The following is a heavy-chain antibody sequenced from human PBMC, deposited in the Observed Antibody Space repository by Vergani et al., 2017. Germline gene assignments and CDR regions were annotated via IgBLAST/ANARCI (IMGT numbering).Heavy chain of an antibody. Sequence: EVQLVESGGGLVKPGGSLRLSCAASGFPFSNAWMSWVRQAPGKGLEWVGRIKSKTDGGTTDYAAPVKGRFTISRDDSKNTLYLQMNSLKTEDTAVYYCTTDWVWERGYDLFDYWGQGTLVTVSS. CDR1: GFPFSNAW. D-gene: IGHD5-12*01. CDR3: TTDWVWERGYDLFDY. V-gene: IGHV3-15*01. CDR2: IKSKTDGGTT. J-gene: IGHJ4*02.